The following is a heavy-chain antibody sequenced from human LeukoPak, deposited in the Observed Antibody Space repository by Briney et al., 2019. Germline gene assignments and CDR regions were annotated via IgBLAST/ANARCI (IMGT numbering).Heavy chain of an antibody. CDR3: AKDDGYLLADYYGMDV. CDR2: ISYDGSNK. D-gene: IGHD5-24*01. Sequence: PGGSLRLSCAASGFTFSSYGMHWARQAPGKGLEWVAVISYDGSNKYYADSVKGRFTISRDNSKNTLYLQMNSLRAEDTAVYYCAKDDGYLLADYYGMDVWGQGTTVTVSS. J-gene: IGHJ6*02. V-gene: IGHV3-30*18. CDR1: GFTFSSYG.